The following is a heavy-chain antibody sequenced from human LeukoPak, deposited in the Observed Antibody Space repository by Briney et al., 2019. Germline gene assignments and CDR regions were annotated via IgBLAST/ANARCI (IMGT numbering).Heavy chain of an antibody. CDR2: FYYSGST. D-gene: IGHD2-2*01. CDR1: GDSISRYY. V-gene: IGHV4-59*01. CDR3: ARHRSTYFDY. J-gene: IGHJ4*02. Sequence: SETLSLTCTVSGDSISRYYWSWIRQPPGKGLEWIGFFYYSGSTNYNPSLKSRVTMSVDTSKNQFSPKLSSVTAADTAVYYCARHRSTYFDYWGQGSLVTVSS.